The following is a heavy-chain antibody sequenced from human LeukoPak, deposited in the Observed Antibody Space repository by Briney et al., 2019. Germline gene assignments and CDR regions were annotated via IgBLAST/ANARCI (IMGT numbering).Heavy chain of an antibody. Sequence: SETLSLTCTVSGGSISSGGYYWSWIRQPPGKGLEWIGYIYYSGSTYYNPSLKSRVTISVDTSKNQFSLKLSSVTAADTAVYYCARSSEVATIDYWGQGTLVTVSS. CDR3: ARSSEVATIDY. V-gene: IGHV4-30-4*08. D-gene: IGHD5-12*01. CDR2: IYYSGST. J-gene: IGHJ4*02. CDR1: GGSISSGGYY.